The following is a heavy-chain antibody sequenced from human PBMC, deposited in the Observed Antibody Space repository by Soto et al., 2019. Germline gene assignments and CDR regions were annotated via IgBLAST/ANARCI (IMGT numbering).Heavy chain of an antibody. D-gene: IGHD6-13*01. CDR1: GGSFSGYY. J-gene: IGHJ4*02. CDR2: INHSGST. V-gene: IGHV4-34*01. Sequence: SETLSLTCAVYGGSFSGYYWSWIRQPPGKGLEWIGEINHSGSTNYNPSLKSRVTISVDTSKNQFSLKLSSVTAADTAVYYCAREGAAAGRRHAFDYWGQGTLVTVSS. CDR3: AREGAAAGRRHAFDY.